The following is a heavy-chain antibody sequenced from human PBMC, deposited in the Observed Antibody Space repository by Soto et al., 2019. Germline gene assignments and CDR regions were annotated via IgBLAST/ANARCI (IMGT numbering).Heavy chain of an antibody. V-gene: IGHV4-59*01. CDR2: IYFTGST. D-gene: IGHD3-10*01. CDR3: ARHMAPGGTGNFDS. CDR1: GGCINSFY. J-gene: IGHJ4*02. Sequence: EPLSLSCTAAGGCINSFYWYWFRQPPGKGLEWNGYIYFTGSTNYNPSLTSRVTISVDSSKRQFSLRLTSVSAADTAVYFCARHMAPGGTGNFDSWGQGLLVTVSS.